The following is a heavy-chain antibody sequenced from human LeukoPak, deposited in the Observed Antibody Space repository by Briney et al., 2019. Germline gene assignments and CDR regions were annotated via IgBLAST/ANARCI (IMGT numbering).Heavy chain of an antibody. CDR1: GFNFNIYA. Sequence: PGGSLRLSCAASGFNFNIYAMNWVRQAPGKGLEWVSAISGSGESTFYADSVKSRFAISRDNSNNTLYLQMNSLRAEDTAIYYCTKPFYAGYGDALHIWGQGTMVTVSS. J-gene: IGHJ3*02. D-gene: IGHD2/OR15-2a*01. CDR2: ISGSGEST. CDR3: TKPFYAGYGDALHI. V-gene: IGHV3-23*01.